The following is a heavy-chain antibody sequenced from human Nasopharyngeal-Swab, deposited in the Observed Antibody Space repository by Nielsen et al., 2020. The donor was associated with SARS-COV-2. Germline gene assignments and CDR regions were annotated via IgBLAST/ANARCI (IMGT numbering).Heavy chain of an antibody. D-gene: IGHD5/OR15-5a*01. Sequence: RQAPGKGLEWIGYINYSGGTYYNPSLKSRVTISVDTSKNEFSLKLTSVTAADTAVFYCARFGVFDAFDIWGQGTMVTVSS. CDR2: INYSGGT. V-gene: IGHV4-31*02. CDR3: ARFGVFDAFDI. J-gene: IGHJ3*02.